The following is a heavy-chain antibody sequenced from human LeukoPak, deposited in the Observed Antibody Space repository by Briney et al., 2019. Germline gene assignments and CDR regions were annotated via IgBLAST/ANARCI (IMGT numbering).Heavy chain of an antibody. D-gene: IGHD3-22*01. CDR3: AKSSHRDYYDSSGYYPY. J-gene: IGHJ4*02. V-gene: IGHV3-23*01. CDR2: ISGSGGST. CDR1: GFTFSSYA. Sequence: PGGSLRLSCAASGFTFSSYAMSWVRQAPGKGLEWVSAISGSGGSTYYADSVKGRFTISRDNSKNTLYLQMNSLRAEDTAVYYCAKSSHRDYYDSSGYYPYWGQGTLVTVSS.